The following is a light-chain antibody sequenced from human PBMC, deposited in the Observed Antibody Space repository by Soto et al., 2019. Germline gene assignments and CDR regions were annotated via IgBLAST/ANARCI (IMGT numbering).Light chain of an antibody. J-gene: IGKJ3*01. CDR2: GAS. CDR1: QSVTNNF. CDR3: QQYGTPLFT. V-gene: IGKV3-20*01. Sequence: IVLTQSPGNLSLSPGERATLSCGASQSVTNNFLAWYQQKPGQAPRLLIYGASSRATGGPDRFSGSGSGTDFTLTISRLEPGDFAVYYCQQYGTPLFTFGPGTKVDIK.